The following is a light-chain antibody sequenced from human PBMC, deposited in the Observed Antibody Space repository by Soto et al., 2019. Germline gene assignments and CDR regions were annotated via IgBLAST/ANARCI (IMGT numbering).Light chain of an antibody. V-gene: IGLV2-23*01. CDR3: CLYGGGRTYV. J-gene: IGLJ1*01. Sequence: SVLTPPASVSGSPGQALAISSTGTVGLGSWYQQPPGKGPKRIIYDDTKRPSGVSSRFSGSKSGNTASLTISGLQTEDEADYYCCLYGGGRTYVFGTGTKVTVL. CDR1: VGL. CDR2: DDT.